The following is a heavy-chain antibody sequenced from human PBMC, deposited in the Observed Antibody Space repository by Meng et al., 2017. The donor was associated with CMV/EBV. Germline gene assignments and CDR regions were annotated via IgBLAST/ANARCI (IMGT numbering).Heavy chain of an antibody. CDR2: KAYDGSTK. J-gene: IGHJ4*02. CDR1: EFTFSNYA. D-gene: IGHD2-15*01. V-gene: IGHV3-30-3*01. Sequence: GESLKISCAASEFTFSNYAIHWVRRAPGKGLEWVAVKAYDGSTKHYADSVKGRFTISRDNSKNTVFLQMNSLRPEDTAVYYCARDLCGDSSCSPFGYWGQGALVTVSS. CDR3: ARDLCGDSSCSPFGY.